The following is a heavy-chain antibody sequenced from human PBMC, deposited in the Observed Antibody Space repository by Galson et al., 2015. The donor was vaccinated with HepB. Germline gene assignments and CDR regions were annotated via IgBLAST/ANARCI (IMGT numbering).Heavy chain of an antibody. V-gene: IGHV3-73*01. Sequence: SLRLSCAASGFTFSGSAMHWVRRASGKGLEWVGHVRSKSNNYATAYAASVKGRFTISRDDSKNTAYLHMSSLKTEDTAVYYCTRHGYGDFSSAYYYYMDVWGKGTTVTVSS. D-gene: IGHD2-21*02. CDR1: GFTFSGSA. CDR2: VRSKSNNYAT. CDR3: TRHGYGDFSSAYYYYMDV. J-gene: IGHJ6*03.